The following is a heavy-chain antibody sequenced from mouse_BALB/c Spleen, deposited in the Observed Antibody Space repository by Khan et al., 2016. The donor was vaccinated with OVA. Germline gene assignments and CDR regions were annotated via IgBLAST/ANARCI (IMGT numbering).Heavy chain of an antibody. Sequence: EVELVESGGGLVQPGGSLKLSCAASGFTFSNYGMSWVRQTPDKRLELVATINSNGGSTYYPDSVKGRFTISRDNGQHTLYLQMSSLRSEDTGMYYCSRDGYYETYFDYWGQGTTLTVSS. D-gene: IGHD2-3*01. J-gene: IGHJ2*01. V-gene: IGHV5-6-3*01. CDR3: SRDGYYETYFDY. CDR1: GFTFSNYG. CDR2: INSNGGST.